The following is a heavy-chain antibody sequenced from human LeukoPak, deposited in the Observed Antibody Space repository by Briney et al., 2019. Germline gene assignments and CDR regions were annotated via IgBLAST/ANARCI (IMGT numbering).Heavy chain of an antibody. V-gene: IGHV4-59*08. Sequence: SETLSLTCTVSGGSLSSSYWSWIRQPPGTELKGMGYIYYSGDTNYNPSLKSRVSMSLDTSKTHLSLKLSSVTAADTAVYYCARHGSDWSFDYWGQGTLVTVSS. CDR3: ARHGSDWSFDY. CDR1: GGSLSSSY. D-gene: IGHD6-19*01. J-gene: IGHJ4*02. CDR2: IYYSGDT.